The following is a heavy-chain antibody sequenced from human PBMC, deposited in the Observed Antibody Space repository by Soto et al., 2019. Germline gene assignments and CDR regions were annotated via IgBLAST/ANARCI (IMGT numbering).Heavy chain of an antibody. V-gene: IGHV3-30*18. J-gene: IGHJ6*02. Sequence: QVQLVESGGGVVQPGRSLRLSCAASGFTFSSYGMHWVRQAPGKGLEWVAVISYDGSNKYYADSVKGRFTISRDNSKNELYLQMNSLGAEDTAVYYCGKDQGEMTFGGVIVISYYYYGMDVWGQGTTVTVSS. CDR2: ISYDGSNK. CDR1: GFTFSSYG. CDR3: GKDQGEMTFGGVIVISYYYYGMDV. D-gene: IGHD3-16*02.